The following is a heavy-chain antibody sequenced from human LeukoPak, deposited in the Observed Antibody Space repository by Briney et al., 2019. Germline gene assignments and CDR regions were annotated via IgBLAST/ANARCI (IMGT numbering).Heavy chain of an antibody. J-gene: IGHJ4*02. D-gene: IGHD3-22*01. Sequence: GGSLRLSCAASGFTFSSYGMHWVRQAPGKGLEWVAFIRYDGSNKYYTDSVTGRFTISRDNSKNTLYLQMNSLRPEDTAVYYCAKDIAYYYDSSGPLFDNWGQGALVTVSS. CDR3: AKDIAYYYDSSGPLFDN. CDR2: IRYDGSNK. V-gene: IGHV3-30*02. CDR1: GFTFSSYG.